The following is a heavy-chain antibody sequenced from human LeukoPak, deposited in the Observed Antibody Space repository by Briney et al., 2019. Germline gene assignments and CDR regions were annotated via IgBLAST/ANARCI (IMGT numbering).Heavy chain of an antibody. CDR3: ARGGWGQVSDY. CDR2: IPCTSIYT. V-gene: IGHV3-11*05. Sequence: AESLTLPCAAHGTTFSDYYMSWIRQAPGKGLESVSYIPCTSIYTNYADSVRGRIIFSSDNDKYSLYLQMYTMGAANNAVYHCARGGWGQVSDYWGQGTLVTVSS. D-gene: IGHD3-10*01. J-gene: IGHJ4*02. CDR1: GTTFSDYY.